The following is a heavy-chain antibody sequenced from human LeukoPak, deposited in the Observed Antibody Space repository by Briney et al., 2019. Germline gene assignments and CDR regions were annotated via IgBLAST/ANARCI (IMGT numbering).Heavy chain of an antibody. CDR1: GFTFSSYS. CDR2: ISSSSSYI. V-gene: IGHV3-21*01. J-gene: IGHJ6*03. Sequence: GGSLRLSCAASGFTFSSYSMNWVRQAPGKGLEWVSSISSSSSYIYYADSVKGRFTISRDNAKNSLYLQMNSLRAEDTAVYYCARDYCGGDCYYYYYYYMDVWGKGTTVTVSS. CDR3: ARDYCGGDCYYYYYYYMDV. D-gene: IGHD2-21*02.